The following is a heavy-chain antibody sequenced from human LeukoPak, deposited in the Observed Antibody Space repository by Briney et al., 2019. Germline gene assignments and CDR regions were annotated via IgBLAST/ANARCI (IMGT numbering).Heavy chain of an antibody. V-gene: IGHV4-39*07. Sequence: SETLSLTCTVSGDSFSSVTDYWAWIRQPPGKGLEWIASGDYSGGTYYNPSLESRVAISADMSKNQFSLKLSSVTAADTAVYYCARHPYYYGSGSYYTVEYWGQGALVTVSS. CDR2: GDYSGGT. D-gene: IGHD3-10*01. CDR3: ARHPYYYGSGSYYTVEY. J-gene: IGHJ4*02. CDR1: GDSFSSVTDY.